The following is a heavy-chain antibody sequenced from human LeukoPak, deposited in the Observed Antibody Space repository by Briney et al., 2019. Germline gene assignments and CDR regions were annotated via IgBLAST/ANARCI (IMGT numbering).Heavy chain of an antibody. Sequence: PSETLSLTCAVYGGSFSGSYWIWIRQPPGKGLEWIGKINHSGSTNYNPSLKSRVTISVDTSKNQFSLKLSSVTAADTAVYYCARNAARGLTRPKIDLWGQGTLVTVSS. CDR1: GGSFSGSY. CDR2: INHSGST. V-gene: IGHV4-34*01. D-gene: IGHD3-10*01. J-gene: IGHJ4*02. CDR3: ARNAARGLTRPKIDL.